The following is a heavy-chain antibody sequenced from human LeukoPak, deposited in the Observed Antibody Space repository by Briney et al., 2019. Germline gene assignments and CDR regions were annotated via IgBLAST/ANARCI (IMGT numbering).Heavy chain of an antibody. J-gene: IGHJ4*02. CDR2: INPNSGGT. D-gene: IGHD3-3*01. CDR3: ARDIGFWSGYPIYY. Sequence: ASVKVSCKASGYTFTGYYMHWVRQAPGQGLEWMGWINPNSGGTNYAQKFRGRVTMTRDTSISTAYMELSRLRSDDTAVYYCARDIGFWSGYPIYYWGQGTLVTVSS. V-gene: IGHV1-2*02. CDR1: GYTFTGYY.